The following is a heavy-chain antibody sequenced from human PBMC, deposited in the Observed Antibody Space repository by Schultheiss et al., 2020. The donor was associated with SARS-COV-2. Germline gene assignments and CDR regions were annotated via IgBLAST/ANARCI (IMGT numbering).Heavy chain of an antibody. CDR3: ARGGDYGDYPHFDY. CDR2: IIPIFGTA. Sequence: SVKVSCKASGGTFSSYAISWVRQAPGQGLEWMGGIIPIFGTANYAQKFQGRVTITADESTSTAYMELSSLRSEDTAVYYCARGGDYGDYPHFDYWGQGTLVTVSS. D-gene: IGHD4-17*01. J-gene: IGHJ4*02. V-gene: IGHV1-69*13. CDR1: GGTFSSYA.